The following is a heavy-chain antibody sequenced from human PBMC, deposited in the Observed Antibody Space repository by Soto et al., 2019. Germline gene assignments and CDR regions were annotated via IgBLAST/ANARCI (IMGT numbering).Heavy chain of an antibody. D-gene: IGHD3-3*01. CDR2: IKQDGSEK. CDR1: GFTFSSYW. CDR3: ARDITIFGVVLRYYYYGMDV. Sequence: PVGSLRLSCAASGFTFSSYWMSWVRQAPGKGLEWVANIKQDGSEKYYVDSVKGRFTISRDNAKNSLYLQMNSPRAEDTAVYYCARDITIFGVVLRYYYYGMDVWGQGTTVTVSS. V-gene: IGHV3-7*03. J-gene: IGHJ6*02.